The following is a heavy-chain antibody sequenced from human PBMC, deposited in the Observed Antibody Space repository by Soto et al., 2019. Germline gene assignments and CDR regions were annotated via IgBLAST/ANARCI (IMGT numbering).Heavy chain of an antibody. J-gene: IGHJ6*02. CDR3: AHGIAARRDWGPNYYYYYGMDV. CDR2: ISGSGGST. Sequence: GGSLRLSCAASGFTFSSYAMSWVRQAPGKGLEWVSAISGSGGSTYYADSVKGRFTISRDNSKNTLYRQMNSLRAEETAVYYAAHGIAARRDWGPNYYYYYGMDVWGQGTTVTVSS. V-gene: IGHV3-23*01. CDR1: GFTFSSYA. D-gene: IGHD6-6*01.